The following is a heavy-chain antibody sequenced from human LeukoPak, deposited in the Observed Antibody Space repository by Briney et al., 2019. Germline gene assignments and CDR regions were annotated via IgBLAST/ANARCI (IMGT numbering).Heavy chain of an antibody. Sequence: GSSVKVSCKASGGTFSSYAISWVRQAPGQGLEWMGGIIPIFGTANYAQKFQGRVPITADESTSTAYMELSSLRSEDTAVYYCARGGPAASRYYFDYWGQGTLVTVSS. CDR3: ARGGPAASRYYFDY. V-gene: IGHV1-69*01. D-gene: IGHD2-2*01. CDR2: IIPIFGTA. CDR1: GGTFSSYA. J-gene: IGHJ4*02.